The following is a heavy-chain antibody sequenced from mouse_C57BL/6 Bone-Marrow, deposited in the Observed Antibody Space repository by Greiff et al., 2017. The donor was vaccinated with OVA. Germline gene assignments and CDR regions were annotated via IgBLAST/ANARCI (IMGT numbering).Heavy chain of an antibody. Sequence: QVQLQQSGAELVRPGASVKLSCKASGYTFTDYYINWVKQRPGQGLEWIARIYPGSGNTYYNEKFKGKATLTAEKSSSTAYMQLSSLTSEDSAVDFCARDYYSNYDFDYWGQGTTLTVSS. D-gene: IGHD2-5*01. V-gene: IGHV1-76*01. CDR3: ARDYYSNYDFDY. J-gene: IGHJ2*01. CDR2: IYPGSGNT. CDR1: GYTFTDYY.